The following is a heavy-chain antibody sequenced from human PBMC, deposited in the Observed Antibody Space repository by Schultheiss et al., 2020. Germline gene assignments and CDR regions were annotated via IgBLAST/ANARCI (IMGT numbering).Heavy chain of an antibody. CDR1: GGSISSYY. D-gene: IGHD3-10*01. CDR2: IYYSGST. V-gene: IGHV4-59*08. Sequence: SETLSLTCTVSGGSISSYYWSWIRQPPGKGLEWIGYIYYSGSTYYNPSLKSRVTISVDTSKNQFSLKLSSVTAADTAVYYCASGGQISYYYYGMDVWGQGTTVTVSS. J-gene: IGHJ6*02. CDR3: ASGGQISYYYYGMDV.